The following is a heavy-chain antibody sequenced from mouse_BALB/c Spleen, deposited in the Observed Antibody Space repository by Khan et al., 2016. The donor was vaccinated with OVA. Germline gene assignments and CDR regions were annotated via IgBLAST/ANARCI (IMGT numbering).Heavy chain of an antibody. CDR1: GYTFTNYG. J-gene: IGHJ3*01. CDR2: INTYTGEP. V-gene: IGHV9-3-1*01. D-gene: IGHD1-1*01. CDR3: SRSDYGSSWFSS. Sequence: QIQLVQSGPELKKPGETVKISCKASGYTFTNYGMNWVKQAPGKGLKWMGWINTYTGEPTYADDFKGRFAFSLETSGSTAYLQINNLKNEDTSTYFCSRSDYGSSWFSSWGQVTLVTVSA.